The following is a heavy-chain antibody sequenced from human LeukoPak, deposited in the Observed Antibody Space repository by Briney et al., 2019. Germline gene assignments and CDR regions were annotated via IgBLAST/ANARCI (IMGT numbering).Heavy chain of an antibody. J-gene: IGHJ4*02. V-gene: IGHV4-39*01. CDR2: IYYSGST. D-gene: IGHD6-13*01. CDR1: GGSISSSSYY. Sequence: PSETLSLTCTVSGGSISSSSYYWGWIRQPPGKGLEWIGSIYYSGSTYYNPSLESRVTISVDTSKNQFSLKLSSVTAADTAVYYCARVEGSSWYTVYWGQGTLVTVSS. CDR3: ARVEGSSWYTVY.